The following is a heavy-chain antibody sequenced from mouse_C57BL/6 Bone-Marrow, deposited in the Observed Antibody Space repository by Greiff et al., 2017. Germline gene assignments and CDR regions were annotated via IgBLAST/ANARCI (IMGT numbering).Heavy chain of an antibody. CDR2: IDPSDSYT. CDR1: GYTFTSYW. V-gene: IGHV1-50*01. D-gene: IGHD2-4*01. CDR3: ARGGYYDYDEEFAY. Sequence: VQLQQPGAELVKPGASVKLSCKASGYTFTSYWMQWVKQRPGQGLEWIGEIDPSDSYTNYNQKFKGKATLTVDTSSSTAYMQLSSLTSEDSAVYYCARGGYYDYDEEFAYCGQVTLVTVSA. J-gene: IGHJ3*01.